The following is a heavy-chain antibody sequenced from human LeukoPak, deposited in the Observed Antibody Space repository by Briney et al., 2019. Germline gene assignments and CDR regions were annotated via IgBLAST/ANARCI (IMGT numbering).Heavy chain of an antibody. CDR2: INTNTGNP. CDR3: ARDLHSSGWDHFDY. J-gene: IGHJ4*02. D-gene: IGHD6-19*01. CDR1: GYTFTSYA. V-gene: IGHV7-4-1*02. Sequence: ASVKVSCKASGYTFTSYAMNWVRQAPGQGLKWMGWINTNTGNPTYAQGFTGRFVFSLDTSVSTAYLQISSLKAEDTAVYYCARDLHSSGWDHFDYWGQGTLVTVSS.